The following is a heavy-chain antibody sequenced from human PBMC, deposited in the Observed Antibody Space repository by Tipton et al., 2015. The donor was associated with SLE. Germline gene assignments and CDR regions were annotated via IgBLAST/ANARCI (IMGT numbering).Heavy chain of an antibody. J-gene: IGHJ2*01. CDR2: IVPIFATG. CDR1: GGTFRSYA. D-gene: IGHD6-19*01. CDR3: ARESAIAVAGTSWYFDL. Sequence: QLVQSGAEVKKPGSSVKVSCKASGGTFRSYAISWVRQAPGQGLEWMGGIVPIFATGNSAQKFQDRVTITADASTNTAYMDLRSLRSEDTAVYYCARESAIAVAGTSWYFDLWGRGTLLLVSS. V-gene: IGHV1-69*01.